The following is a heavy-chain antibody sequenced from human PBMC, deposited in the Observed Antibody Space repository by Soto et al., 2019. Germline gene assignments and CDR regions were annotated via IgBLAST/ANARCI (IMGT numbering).Heavy chain of an antibody. J-gene: IGHJ4*02. CDR2: FIPIFGTL. CDR3: AVSPREEVGALAF. V-gene: IGHV1-69*18. Sequence: QVQLVQSGAEVKKPGSSVRVSCKSSGGTLGTSAINWVRQAPGQGLEWMGIFIPIFGTLNPAQMFQGRVTFTADEPTSTAYMELSSLKSEDTAIYYFAVSPREEVGALAFWGQGTLVTVSS. CDR1: GGTLGTSA. D-gene: IGHD1-26*01.